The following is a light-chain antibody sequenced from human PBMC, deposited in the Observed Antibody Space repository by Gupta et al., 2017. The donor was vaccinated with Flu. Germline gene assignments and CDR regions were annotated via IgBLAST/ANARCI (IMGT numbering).Light chain of an antibody. Sequence: DIQMTQSPSSLSSSVGDRVTITCRASQSISTYLNWYQQKPGKAPKLLIYAASSLESGVPSGFSGRGSGTDFTLTISRLQPEDFATYFCQQSYMTPISFGGGTKLEIK. CDR3: QQSYMTPIS. CDR2: AAS. CDR1: QSISTY. J-gene: IGKJ4*01. V-gene: IGKV1-39*01.